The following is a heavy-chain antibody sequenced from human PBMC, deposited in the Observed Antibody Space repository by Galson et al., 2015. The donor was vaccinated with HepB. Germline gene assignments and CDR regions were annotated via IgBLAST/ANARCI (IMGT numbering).Heavy chain of an antibody. Sequence: SLRLSCAASGFTFSKSDMNWVRQAPGKGLEWVSAISGSGDYIYYSDSVRGRFTISRDNSKNTLYLQMNSLRAEDTAVYYCAREGGAGFFDYWGQGSLVTVSS. CDR2: ISGSGDYI. CDR3: AREGGAGFFDY. CDR1: GFTFSKSD. D-gene: IGHD3-16*01. J-gene: IGHJ4*02. V-gene: IGHV3-23*01.